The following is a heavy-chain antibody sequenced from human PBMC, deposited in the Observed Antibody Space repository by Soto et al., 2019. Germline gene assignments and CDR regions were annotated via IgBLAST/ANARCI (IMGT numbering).Heavy chain of an antibody. Sequence: PGGSLRLSCVASGFTFTYYAMSWVRQAPGKGLQWVSSTTGSGGTTYYADSVKGRFTMSRDNSKNTLYLQLNSLRVEDTAVYYLAPIVVISATGIVYWGQGILVNVSS. CDR3: APIVVISATGIVY. CDR1: GFTFTYYA. D-gene: IGHD3-22*01. CDR2: TTGSGGTT. J-gene: IGHJ4*02. V-gene: IGHV3-23*01.